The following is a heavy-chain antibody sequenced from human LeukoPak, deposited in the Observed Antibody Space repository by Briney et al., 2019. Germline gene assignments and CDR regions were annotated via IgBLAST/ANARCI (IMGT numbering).Heavy chain of an antibody. J-gene: IGHJ4*02. CDR1: GYSLNPYY. CDR3: ARGGRIVAPTPGTLDY. D-gene: IGHD1-26*01. CDR2: VRYSGTT. Sequence: PSETLSLTCIVSGYSLNPYYWNWIRQSPGKGLEWIGYVRYSGTTNYNPSLLSRGTIYVDTSKNQFALNLNSVTAADTAVYFCARGGRIVAPTPGTLDYWGRGTLVTVSS. V-gene: IGHV4-59*01.